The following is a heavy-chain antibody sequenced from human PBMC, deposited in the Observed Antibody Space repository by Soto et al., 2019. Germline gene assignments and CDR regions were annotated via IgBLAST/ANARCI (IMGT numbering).Heavy chain of an antibody. J-gene: IGHJ3*02. V-gene: IGHV3-48*04. CDR1: GFTFSSYS. Sequence: GGSLRLSCAASGFTFSSYSMNWVRQAPGKGLEWVSYISSSSSTIYYADSVKGRFTISRDNAKNSLYLQMNSLRAEDTAVYYCAREAPMGDYMSGDAFDIWGQGTMVTVSS. CDR3: AREAPMGDYMSGDAFDI. CDR2: ISSSSSTI. D-gene: IGHD3-16*01.